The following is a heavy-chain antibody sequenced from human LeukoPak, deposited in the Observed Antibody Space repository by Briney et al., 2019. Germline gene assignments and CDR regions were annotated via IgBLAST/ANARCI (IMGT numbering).Heavy chain of an antibody. CDR1: GGSNSSYY. CDR3: ARDYYDSSENAFDI. CDR2: IYYSGST. D-gene: IGHD3-22*01. Sequence: PSETLSLTCTVSGGSNSSYYWSWIRQPPGKGLEGIGYIYYSGSTNYNPSLKSRVTISVDTSKNQFSLRLSFVTAADTAVYYCARDYYDSSENAFDIWGQGTMVTVSS. J-gene: IGHJ3*02. V-gene: IGHV4-59*01.